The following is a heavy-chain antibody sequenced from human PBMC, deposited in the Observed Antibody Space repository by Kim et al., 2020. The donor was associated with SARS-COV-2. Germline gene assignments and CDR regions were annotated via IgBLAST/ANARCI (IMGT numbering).Heavy chain of an antibody. Sequence: SETLSLTCNVSGDSMTNNTLYWSWIRQPAGKGLEWIGRVSASGSTNYKSSLRSRVTISLDTSKTQFSLKLNSATAADTAVYYCAREGRWSNALDYWGPGTLVTVSS. CDR2: VSASGST. V-gene: IGHV4-61*02. D-gene: IGHD1-1*01. CDR1: GDSMTNNTLY. J-gene: IGHJ4*02. CDR3: AREGRWSNALDY.